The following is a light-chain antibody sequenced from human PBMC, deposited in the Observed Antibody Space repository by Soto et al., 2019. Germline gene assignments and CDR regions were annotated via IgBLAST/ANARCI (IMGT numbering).Light chain of an antibody. J-gene: IGLJ1*01. CDR1: SGVVGGYNY. CDR3: SSYAGSNNYV. CDR2: EVS. V-gene: IGLV2-8*01. Sequence: QPVLTQPPSASGAHRQALPISNTGTSGVVGGYNYVSWYQQHPGKAPKLMIFEVSERPSGVPDRFSASKPGNTASLPVSGLQAEDKADYYCSSYAGSNNYVFGTGTKVTVL.